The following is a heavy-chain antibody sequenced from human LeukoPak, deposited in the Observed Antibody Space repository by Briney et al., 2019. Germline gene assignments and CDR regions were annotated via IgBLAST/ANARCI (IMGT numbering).Heavy chain of an antibody. D-gene: IGHD3-9*01. CDR1: GLTFSSYS. Sequence: RGSLRLSCAASGLTFSSYSMNWVRQAPGKGLEWVSYISSSGSTAYYADSVKGRFTISRDNAKNLLYLQMNSLRVDDTAMYYCTRGYDISDYWGQGTVVTVSS. J-gene: IGHJ4*02. V-gene: IGHV3-48*04. CDR2: ISSSGSTA. CDR3: TRGYDISDY.